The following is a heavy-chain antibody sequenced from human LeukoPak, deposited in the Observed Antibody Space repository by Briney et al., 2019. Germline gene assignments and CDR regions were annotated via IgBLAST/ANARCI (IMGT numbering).Heavy chain of an antibody. CDR1: GYTFTSYY. J-gene: IGHJ4*02. D-gene: IGHD4-17*01. CDR3: ARGDGDYSYFFDY. Sequence: ASVKVSCKASGYTFTSYYIHWERQAPGQGLEWMGIINPSVGSTNYEQKFQGRVTMTRDTSTSTVYMELSSLRSDATAVYYCARGDGDYSYFFDYWGQGTLVTVSS. V-gene: IGHV1-46*01. CDR2: INPSVGST.